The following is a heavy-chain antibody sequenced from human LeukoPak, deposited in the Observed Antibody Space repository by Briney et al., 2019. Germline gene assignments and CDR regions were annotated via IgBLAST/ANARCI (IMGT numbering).Heavy chain of an antibody. CDR1: GGTFSSYA. CDR3: ARQVEGITLDYWFDP. CDR2: IIPIFGTA. Sequence: SVKVSCKASGGTFSSYAISWVRQVPGQGLEWMGGIIPIFGTANYAQKFQGRVTITADESTSTAYMELSSLRSEDTAVYYCARQVEGITLDYWFDPWGQGTLVTVSS. V-gene: IGHV1-69*13. J-gene: IGHJ5*02. D-gene: IGHD2/OR15-2a*01.